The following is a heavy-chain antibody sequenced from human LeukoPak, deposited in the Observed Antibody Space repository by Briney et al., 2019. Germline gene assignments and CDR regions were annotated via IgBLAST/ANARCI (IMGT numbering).Heavy chain of an antibody. Sequence: ASVKVSCKASGYTFTSYAMHWVRQAPGQRLEWMGWINAGNGNTKYAQNVQGRLTLTIDTSTTTVYMDLRSLRSDDTAVYYCARDGYDILTGYKLDYWGQGTLVTVSS. D-gene: IGHD3-9*01. CDR1: GYTFTSYA. CDR2: INAGNGNT. J-gene: IGHJ4*02. V-gene: IGHV1-3*01. CDR3: ARDGYDILTGYKLDY.